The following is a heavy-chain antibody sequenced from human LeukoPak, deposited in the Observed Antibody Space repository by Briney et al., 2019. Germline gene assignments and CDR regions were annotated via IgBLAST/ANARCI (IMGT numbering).Heavy chain of an antibody. D-gene: IGHD3-22*01. V-gene: IGHV4-4*07. J-gene: IGHJ3*02. CDR3: AREAGGSGYYYESDAFDI. CDR2: IYTSGST. Sequence: PSETLSLTCAVYGGSFSSYYWSWIRQPAGKGLEWIGRIYTSGSTNYNPSLKSRVTMSVDTSKNQFSLKLSSVTAADTAVYYCAREAGGSGYYYESDAFDIWGQGTMVTVSS. CDR1: GGSFSSYY.